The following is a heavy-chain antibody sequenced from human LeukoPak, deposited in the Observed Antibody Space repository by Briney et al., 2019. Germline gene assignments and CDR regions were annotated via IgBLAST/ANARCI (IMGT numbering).Heavy chain of an antibody. CDR2: IYHSGST. CDR3: ARAQGDYGDSDI. D-gene: IGHD4-17*01. CDR1: GSSINSFY. J-gene: IGHJ3*02. V-gene: IGHV4-59*13. Sequence: SETLSLTCTVSGSSINSFYWNWFRQTPGKGLEWIGYIYHSGSTNYNPSLKSRLTMSLDASKKQISLSLSSVTAADTAVYFCARAQGDYGDSDIWGQGTMVTVSS.